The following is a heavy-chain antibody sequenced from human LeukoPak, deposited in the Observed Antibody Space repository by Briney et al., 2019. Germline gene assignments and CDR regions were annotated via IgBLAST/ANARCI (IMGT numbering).Heavy chain of an antibody. V-gene: IGHV4-59*08. J-gene: IGHJ2*01. CDR2: IYYSGST. Sequence: PSETLSLTCTVSGGSISSYYWSWIRQPPGKGLEWVGYIYYSGSTNYNPSLKSRVTISVDTSKNQFSLKLSSVTAADTAVYYCARLQCISSGCYWYFDLWGRGTLVTVSS. CDR3: ARLQCISSGCYWYFDL. CDR1: GGSISSYY. D-gene: IGHD6-19*01.